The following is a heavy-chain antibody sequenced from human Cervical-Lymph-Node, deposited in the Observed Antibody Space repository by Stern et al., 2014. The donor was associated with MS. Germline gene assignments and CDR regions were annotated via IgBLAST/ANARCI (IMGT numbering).Heavy chain of an antibody. V-gene: IGHV4-61*02. CDR3: ASGYRIFDY. Sequence: VQLVESGPGLVRPSQTLSLTCTVSGGSISSGSDYWSWIRQPVGKGLEWIGRIHPSGSAFYTPSLKSRVTISTDTSMNQFSLELNSATAADTAFYYCASGYRIFDYWGQGILVTVSS. CDR2: IHPSGSA. D-gene: IGHD5-18*01. J-gene: IGHJ4*02. CDR1: GGSISSGSDY.